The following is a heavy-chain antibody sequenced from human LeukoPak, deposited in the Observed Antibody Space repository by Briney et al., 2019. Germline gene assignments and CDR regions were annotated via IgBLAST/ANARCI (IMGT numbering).Heavy chain of an antibody. J-gene: IGHJ4*02. D-gene: IGHD1-1*01. CDR3: ARDIYHGKRFDY. V-gene: IGHV3-48*03. CDR1: GFTFSSYE. CDR2: ISSSGSTV. Sequence: GGSLRLSCAASGFTFSSYEMNWVRQAPGKGLEWNSYISSSGSTVYYADSVKGRFTISRDNAKNSLFLQVNSLRAEDTAIYYCARDIYHGKRFDYWGQGTLVTVSS.